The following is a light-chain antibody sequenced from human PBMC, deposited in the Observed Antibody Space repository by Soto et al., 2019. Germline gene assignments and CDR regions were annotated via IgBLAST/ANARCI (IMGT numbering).Light chain of an antibody. CDR2: SAS. V-gene: IGKV1-39*01. J-gene: IGKJ5*01. Sequence: DIQMTQSPSSLSASVGDRVTITCQASQDISNYLNWYLQRPGQAPKLLIRSASTLQRGVPSRFSGSGSRTEFTLTIADLQPDDFGTYYCQQSLTMPITFGHGTRLEIK. CDR1: QDISNY. CDR3: QQSLTMPIT.